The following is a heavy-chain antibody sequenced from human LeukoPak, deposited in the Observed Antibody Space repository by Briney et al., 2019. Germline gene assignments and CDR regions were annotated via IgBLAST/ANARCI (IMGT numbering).Heavy chain of an antibody. CDR1: GYTFTGYY. D-gene: IGHD3-16*01. J-gene: IGHJ4*02. CDR3: ARGQNLGGFDY. V-gene: IGHV1-46*01. CDR2: INPSGGST. Sequence: ASVKVSCKASGYTFTGYYMHWVRQAPGQWLEWLGIINPSGGSTSYAQKFQGRVTMTRDTSTSTVYMELSSLRSEDTAVYYCARGQNLGGFDYWGQGTLVTVSS.